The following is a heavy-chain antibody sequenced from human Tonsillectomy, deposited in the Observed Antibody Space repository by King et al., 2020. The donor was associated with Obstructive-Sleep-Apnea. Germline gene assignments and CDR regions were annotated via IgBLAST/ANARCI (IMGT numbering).Heavy chain of an antibody. CDR3: AREPMVRGPDLGFDI. D-gene: IGHD3-10*01. V-gene: IGHV3-48*04. J-gene: IGHJ3*02. CDR1: GFTLSSYS. Sequence: VQLVESGGGLVHPGGSLRLSCAASGFTLSSYSMNWVRQAPGKGLECGSYISSSSSTLYYADSVKGGFTISRDNAKHSLYLQMNSLRAEDTAVYYCAREPMVRGPDLGFDIWGQGTMVTVSS. CDR2: ISSSSSTL.